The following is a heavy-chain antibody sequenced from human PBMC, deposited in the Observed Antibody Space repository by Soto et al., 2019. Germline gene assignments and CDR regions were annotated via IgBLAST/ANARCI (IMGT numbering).Heavy chain of an antibody. CDR1: GYIFTSYD. V-gene: IGHV1-8*01. CDR3: ARGRGVILQQIGDY. J-gene: IGHJ4*02. CDR2: MNPNSGNT. Sequence: QVQLVQSGAEVKKPGASVKVSCRASGYIFTSYDINWVRQATGQGLEWRGWMNPNSGNTGYAQKFQGRVTMTRNTSISTAYMELSSLRSEDTAVYYCARGRGVILQQIGDYWGQGTLVTVSS. D-gene: IGHD2-15*01.